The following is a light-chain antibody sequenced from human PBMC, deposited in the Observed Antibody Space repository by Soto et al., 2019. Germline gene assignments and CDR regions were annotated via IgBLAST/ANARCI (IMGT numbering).Light chain of an antibody. CDR2: AAS. CDR1: QTISSY. V-gene: IGKV1-39*01. CDR3: QQSYSTPLT. J-gene: IGKJ4*01. Sequence: DIQMTQSPPSLYASVGDRVTITCRASQTISSYLNWYQQKPGTGPKLLIYAASRLQSGVPSRFSGSGSGTDFTLTISSLQPEDYATYYCQQSYSTPLTFGGGTKVDIK.